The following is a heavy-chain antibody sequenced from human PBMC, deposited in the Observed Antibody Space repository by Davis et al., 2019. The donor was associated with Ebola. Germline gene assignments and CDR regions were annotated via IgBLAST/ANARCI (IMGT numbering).Heavy chain of an antibody. D-gene: IGHD6-19*01. CDR3: ALAVYYYYGMDV. V-gene: IGHV1-2*04. J-gene: IGHJ6*02. CDR1: GYTFTGYY. CDR2: INPNSGGT. Sequence: ASVKVSCKASGYTFTGYYMHWVRQAPGQGLEWMGWINPNSGGTNYAQKFQGWVTMTRDTSISTAYMELSRLRSDDTAVYYCALAVYYYYGMDVWGQGTTVTVSS.